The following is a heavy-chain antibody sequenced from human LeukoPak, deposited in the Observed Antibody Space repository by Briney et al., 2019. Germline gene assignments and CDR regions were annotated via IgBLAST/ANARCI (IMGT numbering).Heavy chain of an antibody. CDR2: IYYSGST. V-gene: IGHV4-39*07. CDR1: GGSISSSSYY. Sequence: PSETLSLTCTVSGGSISSSSYYWGWIRQPPGKGLEWIGTIYYSGSTYYNPSLKSRVTISVDTSKNQFSLKLSSVTAADTAVYYCARAYGSGSYQYYWGQGTLVTVSS. J-gene: IGHJ4*02. D-gene: IGHD3-10*01. CDR3: ARAYGSGSYQYY.